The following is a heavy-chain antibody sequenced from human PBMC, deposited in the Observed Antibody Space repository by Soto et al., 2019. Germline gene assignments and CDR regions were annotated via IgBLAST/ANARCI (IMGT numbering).Heavy chain of an antibody. Sequence: ASVKVSCKASGYTFTGYYMHWVRQAPGQGLEWMGWINPNSGGTNYAQKFQGWVTMTRDTSISTAYMELSRLRSGDTAVYYCAAYEDSSRQRTDYWGQGTLVTVSS. CDR2: INPNSGGT. V-gene: IGHV1-2*04. J-gene: IGHJ4*02. CDR3: AAYEDSSRQRTDY. CDR1: GYTFTGYY. D-gene: IGHD6-13*01.